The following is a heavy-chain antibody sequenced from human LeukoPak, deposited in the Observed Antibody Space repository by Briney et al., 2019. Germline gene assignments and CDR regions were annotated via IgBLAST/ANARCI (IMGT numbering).Heavy chain of an antibody. D-gene: IGHD6-6*01. V-gene: IGHV3-30-3*01. J-gene: IGHJ5*02. CDR3: ARKGDRGIAARPDGSGSRNWFDP. CDR2: ISYDGSNK. Sequence: GGSLRLSCAASGFTFSSYAMHWVRQAPGKGLEWVAVISYDGSNKYYADSAKGRFTISRDNSKNTLYLQMNSLRAEDTAVYYCARKGDRGIAARPDGSGSRNWFDPWGQGTLVTVSS. CDR1: GFTFSSYA.